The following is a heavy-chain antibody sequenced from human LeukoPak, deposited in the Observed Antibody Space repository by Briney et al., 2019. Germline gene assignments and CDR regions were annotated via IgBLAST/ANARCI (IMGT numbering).Heavy chain of an antibody. CDR3: VRWGSGNYYRYFDY. V-gene: IGHV3-7*01. CDR1: GFTFSSHW. D-gene: IGHD3-10*01. J-gene: IGHJ4*02. Sequence: GGSLRLSCAASGFTFSSHWMTWVRQAPGKGLEWVANIKYDGSDKYYVDSVKGRFTISRDNVKNSLYLQMNSLRAEDAAVYYCVRWGSGNYYRYFDYWGQGTQVTVSS. CDR2: IKYDGSDK.